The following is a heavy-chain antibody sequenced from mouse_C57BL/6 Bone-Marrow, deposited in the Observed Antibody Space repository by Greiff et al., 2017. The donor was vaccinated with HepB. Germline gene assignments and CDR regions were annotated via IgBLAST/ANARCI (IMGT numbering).Heavy chain of an antibody. CDR2: IDPETGGT. V-gene: IGHV1-15*01. D-gene: IGHD2-4*01. CDR3: TRSTLIYYDYDSWFAY. Sequence: SGAELVRPGASVTLSCKASGYTFTDYEMHWVKQTPVHGLEWIGAIDPETGGTAYNQKFKGKAILTADKSSSTAYMELRSLTSEDSAVYYCTRSTLIYYDYDSWFAYWGQGTLVTVSA. J-gene: IGHJ3*01. CDR1: GYTFTDYE.